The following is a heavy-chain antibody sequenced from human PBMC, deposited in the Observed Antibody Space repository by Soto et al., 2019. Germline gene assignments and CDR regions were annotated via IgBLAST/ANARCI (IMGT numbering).Heavy chain of an antibody. V-gene: IGHV4-59*11. CDR1: RGSLTDHY. J-gene: IGHJ3*02. CDR2: VYYSGAT. Sequence: QVQLQESGPGLVKPSETLSLTCTVARGSLTDHYWNWFRQSPGRGLQWIGYVYYSGATSYNPSLTSRVTMTVDTSKNQFSLKLRSVTAADTAVYFCARGNDWKSSTFDIWGQGTMVSVSS. D-gene: IGHD2-21*01. CDR3: ARGNDWKSSTFDI.